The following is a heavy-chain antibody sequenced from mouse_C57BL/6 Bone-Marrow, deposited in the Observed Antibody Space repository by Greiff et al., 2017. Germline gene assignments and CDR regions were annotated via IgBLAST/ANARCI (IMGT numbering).Heavy chain of an antibody. CDR1: GYTFTSYG. Sequence: VQLQQSGAELARPGASVKLSCTASGYTFTSYGISWVKQRTGQGLDWIGEIYPRSGNTYYNQKFTGKATLNVDKSCSTAYMQLNSLTSEESAVYYGARGYDYDYSMDYWGQGTSVTVSS. J-gene: IGHJ4*01. V-gene: IGHV1-81*01. CDR2: IYPRSGNT. CDR3: ARGYDYDYSMDY. D-gene: IGHD2-4*01.